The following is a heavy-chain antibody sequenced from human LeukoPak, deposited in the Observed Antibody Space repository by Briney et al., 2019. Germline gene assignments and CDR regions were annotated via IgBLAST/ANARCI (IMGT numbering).Heavy chain of an antibody. J-gene: IGHJ4*02. CDR3: ARFTKSSGYYFDY. V-gene: IGHV4-39*01. Sequence: SETLSLTCTVSGGSISSSGDYWGWIRQPPGKELEWIGTINYSGTTYYNPSLKSRVTISVDTSKNQFSLKLSSVTAADTAVYYCARFTKSSGYYFDYWGQGTLVTVSS. D-gene: IGHD3-22*01. CDR2: INYSGTT. CDR1: GGSISSSGDY.